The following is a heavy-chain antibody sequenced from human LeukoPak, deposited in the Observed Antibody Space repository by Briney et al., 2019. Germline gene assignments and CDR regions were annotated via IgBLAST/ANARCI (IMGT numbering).Heavy chain of an antibody. J-gene: IGHJ4*02. CDR2: ISTSDTTI. CDR3: ARGGGSSSCLDC. D-gene: IGHD6-6*01. Sequence: GGSLRLSCAASGFTFSSYKMNWVRQAPGKGLEWVSYISTSDTTIYYADSVKGRFTISRDNAKNSLYLQMNSLRVEDTAVYYCARGGGSSSCLDCWGQGTLVT. CDR1: GFTFSSYK. V-gene: IGHV3-48*03.